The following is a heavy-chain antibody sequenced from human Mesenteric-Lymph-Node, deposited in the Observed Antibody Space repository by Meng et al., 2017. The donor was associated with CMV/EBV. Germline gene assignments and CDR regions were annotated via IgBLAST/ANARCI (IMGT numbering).Heavy chain of an antibody. V-gene: IGHV4-39*07. D-gene: IGHD5-18*01. J-gene: IGHJ4*02. Sequence: SETLSLTCSVSGASIGSSSPYWAWIRQSPGKGLEWIGNIHYSGSTFYNPSLKSRVSISVDTSKNHFSLTLSSVTAADTAVYYCARVSGGYSYGKGGRFDYWGQGTLVTVSS. CDR2: IHYSGST. CDR1: GASIGSSSPY. CDR3: ARVSGGYSYGKGGRFDY.